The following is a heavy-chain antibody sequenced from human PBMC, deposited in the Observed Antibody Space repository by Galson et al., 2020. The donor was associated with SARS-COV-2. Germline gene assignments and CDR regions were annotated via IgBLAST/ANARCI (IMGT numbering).Heavy chain of an antibody. CDR2: TYSRSKWYY. V-gene: IGHV6-1*01. D-gene: IGHD2-21*01. CDR1: GDRVSSNTAA. J-gene: IGHJ6*02. CDR3: ERDYRNCGRPICHVNAMDD. Sequence: SQTLSLTCAISGDRVSSNTAAWHWVRQHPSRGLEWLGRTYSRSKWYYDSAPSVKSRSTIHPDTSKNQFSLQLNSVTPGDTAVYYCERDYRNCGRPICHVNAMDDWGQGTKVIVSS.